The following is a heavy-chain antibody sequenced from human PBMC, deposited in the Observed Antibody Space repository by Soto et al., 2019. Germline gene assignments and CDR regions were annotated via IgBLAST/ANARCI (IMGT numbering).Heavy chain of an antibody. CDR3: ARISSTSSTTY. J-gene: IGHJ4*02. CDR2: ISGDGATT. CDR1: GFTFSNYA. D-gene: IGHD6-6*01. V-gene: IGHV3-23*01. Sequence: GGSLRLFCAASGFTFSNYAFNWVRQAPGKGLEWVSAISGDGATTFYADSVRGRFTFSRDNSKNTLYLQMNSLRVEDTAVYYCARISSTSSTTYWGQGTLVTVSS.